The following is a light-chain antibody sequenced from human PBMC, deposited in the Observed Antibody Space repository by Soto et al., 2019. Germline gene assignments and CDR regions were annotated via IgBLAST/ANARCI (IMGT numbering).Light chain of an antibody. V-gene: IGKV3-11*01. Sequence: EIVLTQSPATRSLSPGERVTLSCRASQRVSNSLAWYQQKPGQPPRLLIXDVSNRGTGIPARFSGSGSGTDFPLTITSLEPEDFSVDFCHQRYNWPRVTFGQGTRLEIK. CDR2: DVS. CDR3: HQRYNWPRVT. CDR1: QRVSNS. J-gene: IGKJ5*01.